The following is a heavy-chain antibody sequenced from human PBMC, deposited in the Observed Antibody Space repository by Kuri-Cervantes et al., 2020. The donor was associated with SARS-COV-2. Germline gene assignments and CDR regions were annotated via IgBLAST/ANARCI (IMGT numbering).Heavy chain of an antibody. D-gene: IGHD1-26*01. J-gene: IGHJ6*02. Sequence: SVKVSCKASGGTFSSCAISWVRQAPGQGLEWMGGIIPIFGTANYAQKFQGRVTITADESTSTAYMELSSLRSEDTAVFYGARKGGEVGATLYGMDVWGQGTTVTVSS. CDR1: GGTFSSCA. CDR2: IIPIFGTA. CDR3: ARKGGEVGATLYGMDV. V-gene: IGHV1-69*13.